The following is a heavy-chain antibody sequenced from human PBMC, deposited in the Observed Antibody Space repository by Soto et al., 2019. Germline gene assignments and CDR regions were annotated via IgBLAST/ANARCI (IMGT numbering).Heavy chain of an antibody. V-gene: IGHV3-48*03. Sequence: GGSLRLSCAASGFTFSSYEMNWVRQAPGKGLEWVSYISSSGSTIYYADSVKGRFTISRDNAKNSLYLQMNSLRAEDTAVYYCAREGIVVVPAVRGDAFDIWGQGTMVTVSS. CDR3: AREGIVVVPAVRGDAFDI. J-gene: IGHJ3*02. D-gene: IGHD2-2*01. CDR1: GFTFSSYE. CDR2: ISSSGSTI.